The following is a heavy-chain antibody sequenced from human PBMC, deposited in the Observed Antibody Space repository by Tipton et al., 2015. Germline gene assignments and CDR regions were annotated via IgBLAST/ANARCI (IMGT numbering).Heavy chain of an antibody. V-gene: IGHV4-39*01. CDR1: GGSISTDGYY. Sequence: TLSLTCNVSGGSISTDGYYWGWIRQSPGEGLERIGTIYHSGNPRYNPSLKSRAIISVDTSNNQFSLKLSSVTATDTALYYCARLPFVGGPCDDVFDIWGRGTKVTVSS. CDR2: IYHSGNP. J-gene: IGHJ3*02. CDR3: ARLPFVGGPCDDVFDI. D-gene: IGHD2-15*01.